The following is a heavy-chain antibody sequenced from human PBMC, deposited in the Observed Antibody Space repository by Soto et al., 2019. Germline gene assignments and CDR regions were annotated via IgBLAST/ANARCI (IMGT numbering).Heavy chain of an antibody. D-gene: IGHD2-15*01. Sequence: SETLSLTCTVSGASINNNNNFWAWIRQPPGKGLEWIGSIYYAGGTYYNPSLKSRVTISVDTSKDQLSLRLRSVTVADTAVYYCARDAPGVAPYWGQGTQVTVSS. V-gene: IGHV4-39*02. CDR1: GASINNNNNF. CDR3: ARDAPGVAPY. J-gene: IGHJ4*02. CDR2: IYYAGGT.